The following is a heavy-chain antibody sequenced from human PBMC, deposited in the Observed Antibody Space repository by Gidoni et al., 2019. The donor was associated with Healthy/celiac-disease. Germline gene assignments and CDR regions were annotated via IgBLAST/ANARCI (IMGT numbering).Heavy chain of an antibody. CDR3: ARMESPGDYVWGSCGDLAFDI. D-gene: IGHD3-16*01. CDR2: SFSNDEK. J-gene: IGHJ3*02. V-gene: IGHV2-26*01. CDR1: GFSLRNARMG. Sequence: QVTLKESGPVLVKPTATLTLTCTATGFSLRNARMGDSWICQPPGKALEWLAHSFSNDEKSYSTSLKSRITIAKDTTKRQMVLTMTNMDPVDTATYYCARMESPGDYVWGSCGDLAFDIWGQGTMVTVSS.